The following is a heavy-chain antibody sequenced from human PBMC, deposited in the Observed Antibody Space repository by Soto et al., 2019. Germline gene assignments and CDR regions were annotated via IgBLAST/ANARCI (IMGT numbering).Heavy chain of an antibody. CDR1: GGSISTGGYY. Sequence: SETLSLTCTVSGGSISTGGYYWSWIRQHPGKGLEWIGYIYYSGSTYYNPSLKSRVTISVDTSKNQFSLKLSSVTAADTAVYYCARALMVYAIHVDYWGQGTLVTVSS. CDR3: ARALMVYAIHVDY. D-gene: IGHD2-8*01. V-gene: IGHV4-30-4*08. J-gene: IGHJ4*02. CDR2: IYYSGST.